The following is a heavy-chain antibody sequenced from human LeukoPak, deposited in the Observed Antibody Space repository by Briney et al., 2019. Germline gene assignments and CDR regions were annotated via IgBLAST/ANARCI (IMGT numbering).Heavy chain of an antibody. CDR3: ARDLYGLLLASDAFDI. J-gene: IGHJ3*02. V-gene: IGHV1-2*04. Sequence: SVKVSCKASGYTFTGYYMHWVRQAPGQGLEWMGWINPNSGGTNYAQKFQGWVTMTRDTSISTAYMELSRLRSDDTAVYYCARDLYGLLLASDAFDIWGQGTMVTVSS. CDR2: INPNSGGT. CDR1: GYTFTGYY. D-gene: IGHD2-15*01.